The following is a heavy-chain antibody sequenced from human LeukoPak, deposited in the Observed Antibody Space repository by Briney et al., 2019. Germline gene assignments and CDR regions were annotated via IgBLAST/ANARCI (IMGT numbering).Heavy chain of an antibody. CDR1: GFTVSSNY. V-gene: IGHV3-53*05. D-gene: IGHD2-2*01. CDR2: IYSGGST. Sequence: GGSLRLSCAASGFTVSSNYMSWVRQAPGKGLEWVSVIYSGGSTYYADFVKGRFTISRDNSKNTLYLQMNSLRAEDTAVYYCANAKQRYCSSTSCPLGGYWGQGTLVTVSS. CDR3: ANAKQRYCSSTSCPLGGY. J-gene: IGHJ4*02.